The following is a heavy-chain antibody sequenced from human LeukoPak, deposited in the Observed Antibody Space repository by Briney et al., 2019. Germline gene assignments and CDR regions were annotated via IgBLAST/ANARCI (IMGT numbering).Heavy chain of an antibody. CDR2: ISSSSSYI. D-gene: IGHD1-1*01. CDR1: GGSISIYY. V-gene: IGHV3-21*01. Sequence: PSETLSLTCTVSGGSISIYYWAWIRQPPGKGLEWVSSISSSSSYIYYADSVKGRFTISRDNSKKTLFLQMNSLRAEDTAVYYCAKGHHKSVRRPRYYFDYWGQGTLVTVSS. J-gene: IGHJ4*02. CDR3: AKGHHKSVRRPRYYFDY.